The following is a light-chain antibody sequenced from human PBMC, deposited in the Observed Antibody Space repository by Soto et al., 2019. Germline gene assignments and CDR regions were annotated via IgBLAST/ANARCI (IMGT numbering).Light chain of an antibody. CDR3: AAWDDSLSGPG. CDR1: SSNIGSNY. V-gene: IGLV1-47*01. J-gene: IGLJ7*01. CDR2: RNN. Sequence: QSVLTQPPSASGTPGQRVTISCSGSSSNIGSNYVYWYQQLPGTAPKLLIYRNNQRPSGVPDRFSGSKSGTSASLAISGLRSEYEADYYCAAWDDSLSGPGFGGGTQLTVL.